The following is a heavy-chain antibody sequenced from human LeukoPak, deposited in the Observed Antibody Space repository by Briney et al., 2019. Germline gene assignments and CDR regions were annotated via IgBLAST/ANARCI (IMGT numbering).Heavy chain of an antibody. J-gene: IGHJ4*02. V-gene: IGHV1-58*02. D-gene: IGHD6-13*01. CDR1: GFTFTSSA. CDR2: IVVGSGNT. CDR3: AXXXXXXXSSWYSGY. Sequence: SVKVSCKASGFTFTSSAMQWVRQARGQRLEWIGWIVVGSGNTNYAQKFQERVTITRDMSTSTAYMELSSLRSEDTAVYYCAXXXXXXXSSWYSGYWGQGTLVTVSS.